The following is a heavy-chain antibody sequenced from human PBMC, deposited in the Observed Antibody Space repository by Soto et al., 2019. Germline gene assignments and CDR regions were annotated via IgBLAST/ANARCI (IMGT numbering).Heavy chain of an antibody. CDR2: MNPNSGNT. D-gene: IGHD5-12*01. CDR1: GYTFTSYD. J-gene: IGHJ4*02. CDR3: ALRRGYSGYDPDY. Sequence: ASVKVSCKASGYTFTSYDINWVRQATGQGLEWMGWMNPNSGNTGYAQKFQGRVTMTRNTSISTAYMELSSLRSEDTAVYYCALRRGYSGYDPDYWGQGTLVTVSS. V-gene: IGHV1-8*01.